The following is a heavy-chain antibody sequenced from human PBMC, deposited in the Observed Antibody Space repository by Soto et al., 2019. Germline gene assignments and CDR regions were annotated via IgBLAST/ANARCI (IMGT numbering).Heavy chain of an antibody. D-gene: IGHD4-17*01. CDR3: ARRPDYGGNFNWFDP. Sequence: GESLKISCKGSGYSFTTYWIGWVRQMPGKDLEWMGIIYPGDSDTRYSPSFQGQVTISADKSISTAYLQWSSLKASDSAMYYCARRPDYGGNFNWFDPWGQGTLVTVSS. CDR2: IYPGDSDT. CDR1: GYSFTTYW. V-gene: IGHV5-51*01. J-gene: IGHJ5*02.